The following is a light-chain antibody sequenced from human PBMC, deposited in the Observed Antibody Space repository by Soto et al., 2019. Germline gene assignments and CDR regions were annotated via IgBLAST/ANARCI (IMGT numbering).Light chain of an antibody. Sequence: QSALAQPASVTGSPGQSITISCTGTNSDVGGYNFVSWYQQHPDKAPKVIIYEGSKRPSGVSNRFSGSKSGNTASLTISGLQAEDEADYYCRSYAGSSTYVFGKGTKVTVL. J-gene: IGLJ1*01. CDR2: EGS. CDR1: NSDVGGYNF. V-gene: IGLV2-23*01. CDR3: RSYAGSSTYV.